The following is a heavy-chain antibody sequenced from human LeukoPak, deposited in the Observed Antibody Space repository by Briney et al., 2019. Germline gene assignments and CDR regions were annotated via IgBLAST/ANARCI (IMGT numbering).Heavy chain of an antibody. CDR2: IYHSGST. CDR3: ARGGQYYDSSGMTWSFDY. D-gene: IGHD3-22*01. J-gene: IGHJ4*02. CDR1: GGSSSSSNW. Sequence: SGTVSLTCAVSGGSSSSSNWWSWVRQPPGKGLEWIGEIYHSGSTNYNPSLKSRVTISVDKSKNQFSLKLSSVTAADTAVYYCARGGQYYDSSGMTWSFDYWGQGTLVTVSS. V-gene: IGHV4-4*02.